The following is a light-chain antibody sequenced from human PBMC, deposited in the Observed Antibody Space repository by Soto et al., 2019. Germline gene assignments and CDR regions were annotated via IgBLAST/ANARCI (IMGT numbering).Light chain of an antibody. CDR2: GAS. V-gene: IGKV3-20*01. CDR1: QSVTSNY. CDR3: QQYGSSLTT. J-gene: IGKJ1*01. Sequence: EIVLAQSPGTLSLSPGERATLSCRASQSVTSNYLAWYQQKPGQAPRLLISGASTRATGIPDRFSGSGSGTDFTLTISRLEPEDFAVYYCQQYGSSLTTFGQGTKVEIK.